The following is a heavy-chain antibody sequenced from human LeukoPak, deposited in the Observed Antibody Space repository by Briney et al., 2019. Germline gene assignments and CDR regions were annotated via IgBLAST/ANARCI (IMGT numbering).Heavy chain of an antibody. V-gene: IGHV3-7*01. CDR3: ARVHLRGVVVIPSYWYFDL. D-gene: IGHD3-22*01. Sequence: PGGSLRLSCAASGFTFSSYWMSWVRQAPGKGLEWVANIKQDGSEKYYVDSVKGRFTISRDNAKNSLYLQMNSLRAEDTAVYYCARVHLRGVVVIPSYWYFDLWGRGTLVTVSS. J-gene: IGHJ2*01. CDR1: GFTFSSYW. CDR2: IKQDGSEK.